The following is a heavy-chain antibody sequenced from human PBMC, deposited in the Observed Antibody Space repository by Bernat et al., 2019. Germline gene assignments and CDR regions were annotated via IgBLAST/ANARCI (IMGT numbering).Heavy chain of an antibody. CDR2: IKSKPDGETT. D-gene: IGHD6-13*01. J-gene: IGHJ3*02. CDR1: GCTFNNAW. V-gene: IGHV3-15*01. CDR3: ARVFRAGPKGDAFDI. Sequence: EVQLVESGGGLVKPGGSLRLSCVASGCTFNNAWMCWVRQAPGKGLEWVGRIKSKPDGETTDYAAPVKGRFTISRDDSENTLSLQMNSLKTEDTALYYCARVFRAGPKGDAFDIWGQGTVVTVSP.